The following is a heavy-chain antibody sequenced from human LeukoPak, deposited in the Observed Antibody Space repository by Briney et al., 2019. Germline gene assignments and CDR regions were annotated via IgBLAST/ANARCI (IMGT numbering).Heavy chain of an antibody. CDR3: ARDTGSYYFDY. CDR2: ISSNGGST. Sequence: PGGSLRLSCAASEFTVSSYAMHWVRQAPGKGLEYVSAISSNGGSTYYANSVKGRFTISRDNSKNTLYLQMGSLRAEDMAVYYCARDTGSYYFDYWGQATLVTVSS. V-gene: IGHV3-64*01. J-gene: IGHJ4*02. CDR1: EFTVSSYA. D-gene: IGHD1-26*01.